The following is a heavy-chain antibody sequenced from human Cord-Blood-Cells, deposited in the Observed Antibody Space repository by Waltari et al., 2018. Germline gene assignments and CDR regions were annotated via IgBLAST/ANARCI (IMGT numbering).Heavy chain of an antibody. CDR3: AREYSGSYYRWFDP. Sequence: QVQLQESGPGLVKPSETLSLTCTVSGGSISSYYWSWIRQPAGKGLEWIGRIYTSRSTNINPSLKGRVTMSVDTSKNQFSLKLSSVTAADTAVYYCAREYSGSYYRWFDPWGQGTLVTVSS. V-gene: IGHV4-4*07. CDR2: IYTSRST. CDR1: GGSISSYY. J-gene: IGHJ5*02. D-gene: IGHD1-26*01.